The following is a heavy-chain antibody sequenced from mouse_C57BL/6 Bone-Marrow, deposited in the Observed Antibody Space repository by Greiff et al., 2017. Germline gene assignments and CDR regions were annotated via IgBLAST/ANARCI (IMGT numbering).Heavy chain of an antibody. CDR3: AHLCGFAY. V-gene: IGHV2-5*01. CDR1: GFSLTSYG. D-gene: IGHD2-3*01. CDR2: IWRGGST. Sequence: VKLMESGPGLVQPSQSLSITCTVSGFSLTSYGVHWVRQSPGKGLEWLGVIWRGGSTDYNAAFMSRLSITKDNSKIQVFFKMNSLQADDAAIYYCAHLCGFAYWGQGTLVTVSA. J-gene: IGHJ3*01.